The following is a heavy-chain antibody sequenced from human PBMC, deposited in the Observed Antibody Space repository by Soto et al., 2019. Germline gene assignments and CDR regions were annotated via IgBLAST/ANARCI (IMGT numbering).Heavy chain of an antibody. J-gene: IGHJ4*02. V-gene: IGHV3-30*18. CDR2: ISYDGSNK. D-gene: IGHD2-2*01. CDR1: GFTFSSYG. Sequence: PGGSLRLSCAASGFTFSSYGTHRVLQAPGKGLEWVAVISYDGSNKYYADSVKGRFTISRDNSKNTLYLQMNSLRAEDTAVYYCAKGRRVVVPAAYDYWGQGTLVPVSS. CDR3: AKGRRVVVPAAYDY.